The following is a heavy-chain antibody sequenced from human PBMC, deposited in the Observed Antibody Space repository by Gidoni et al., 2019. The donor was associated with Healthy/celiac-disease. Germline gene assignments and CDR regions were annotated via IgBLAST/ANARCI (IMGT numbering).Heavy chain of an antibody. Sequence: EVQLVQSGAEVKKPGASLKISCKGSGYSFTSYWIGWVRQMPGKGLEWMGIIYPGDSDTRYSPSFQGQVTISADKSISTAYLQWSSLKASDTAMYYCARRASYSSSWKNDAFDIWGQGTMVTVSS. J-gene: IGHJ3*02. CDR3: ARRASYSSSWKNDAFDI. CDR2: IYPGDSDT. CDR1: GYSFTSYW. V-gene: IGHV5-51*01. D-gene: IGHD6-13*01.